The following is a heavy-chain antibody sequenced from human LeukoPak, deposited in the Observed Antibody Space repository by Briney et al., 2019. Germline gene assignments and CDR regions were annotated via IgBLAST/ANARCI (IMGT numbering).Heavy chain of an antibody. D-gene: IGHD7-27*01. J-gene: IGHJ4*02. CDR1: GFTVTSNY. CDR3: ARVALSGGDFDY. Sequence: RPGGSLRLSCAVSGFTVTSNYMSWVRQAPGKGLEWVSVIYSGATTYYADSVKGRFTISRDTSKNTLYLQMISLRAEDTAVYYCARVALSGGDFDYWGQGTLVTVSS. V-gene: IGHV3-66*01. CDR2: IYSGATT.